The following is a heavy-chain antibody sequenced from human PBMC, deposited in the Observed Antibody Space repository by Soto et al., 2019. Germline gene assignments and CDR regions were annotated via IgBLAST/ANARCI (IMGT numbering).Heavy chain of an antibody. V-gene: IGHV3-23*01. Sequence: GSLLLSCTASGFTFSNYAMSWVRQAPGKGLEWVSAISASVGSTYYTDSVKGRFTISRDNSKNTLYLQMNSLRAEDTAVYYCAKGGQSYDYWGQGTLVTVSS. D-gene: IGHD3-10*01. J-gene: IGHJ4*02. CDR3: AKGGQSYDY. CDR2: ISASVGST. CDR1: GFTFSNYA.